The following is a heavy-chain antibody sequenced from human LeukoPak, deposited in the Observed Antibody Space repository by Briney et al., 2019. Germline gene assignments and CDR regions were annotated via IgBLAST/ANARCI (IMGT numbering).Heavy chain of an antibody. CDR2: ISSSSSYI. V-gene: IGHV3-21*01. Sequence: GGSLRLSCAASGFTFSSYSMNWVRQAPGKGLEGVSSISSSSSYIYYADSVKGRFTISRDNAKNSLYLQMNSLRAEDTAVYYCARGEFGDYYYFYMDVWGKGTTVTVSS. CDR1: GFTFSSYS. J-gene: IGHJ6*03. CDR3: ARGEFGDYYYFYMDV. D-gene: IGHD2/OR15-2a*01.